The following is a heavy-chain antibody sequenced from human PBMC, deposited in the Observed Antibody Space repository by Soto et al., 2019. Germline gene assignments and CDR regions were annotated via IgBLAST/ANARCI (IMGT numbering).Heavy chain of an antibody. Sequence: SETLSLTCAVYGGSFSGYYWSWIRQPPGKGLEWIGEINHSGSTNYNPSLKSRVTISVDTSKNQFSLKLSSVTAADTAVYYCASSPGGSDAFDIWGQGTMVTVSS. CDR3: ASSPGGSDAFDI. CDR1: GGSFSGYY. CDR2: INHSGST. V-gene: IGHV4-34*01. J-gene: IGHJ3*02. D-gene: IGHD3-16*01.